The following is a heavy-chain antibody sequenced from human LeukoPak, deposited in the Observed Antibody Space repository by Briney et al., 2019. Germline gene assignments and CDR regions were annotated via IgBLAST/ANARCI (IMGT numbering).Heavy chain of an antibody. CDR1: GGSISSYY. CDR2: IYYSGGT. J-gene: IGHJ4*02. CDR3: ASGSYDSSGRPF. D-gene: IGHD3-22*01. V-gene: IGHV4-59*01. Sequence: SETLSHTCTVSGGSISSYYWSWLRQPPGKGLEGIGYIYYSGGTNYNPSLKSRVTISVDTSKNQFSLKLSSVTAADTAVYYCASGSYDSSGRPFWGQGTLVTVSS.